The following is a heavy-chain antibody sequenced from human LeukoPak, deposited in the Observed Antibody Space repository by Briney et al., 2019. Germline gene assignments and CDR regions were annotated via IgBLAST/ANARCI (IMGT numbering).Heavy chain of an antibody. CDR2: INPKTGGT. D-gene: IGHD3-10*01. Sequence: ASVKVSCKASGYTFTDSYVHWVRQAPGQGLERMGWINPKTGGTNYAQRFQGRVTMTRDTSIRTAYMELNSLRSDDTAVYYCARDGRLTIFVRGIITEGSPPKNWGQGTLVTVSS. V-gene: IGHV1-2*02. J-gene: IGHJ4*02. CDR3: ARDGRLTIFVRGIITEGSPPKN. CDR1: GYTFTDSY.